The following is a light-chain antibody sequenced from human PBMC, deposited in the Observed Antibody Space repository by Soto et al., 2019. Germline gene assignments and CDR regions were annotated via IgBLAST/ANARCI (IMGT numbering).Light chain of an antibody. V-gene: IGLV4-69*01. CDR3: QTWDTGASVV. Sequence: QSVLTQSPSASASLGASVKLTCTLSSGHSSYAIAWHQQQPEKGPRYLMKLSSDGSHSKGDGIPDRFSGSSSGAERYLTISSRQSEDEADYYCQTWDTGASVVFGGGTKLTVL. CDR1: SGHSSYA. J-gene: IGLJ2*01. CDR2: LSSDGSH.